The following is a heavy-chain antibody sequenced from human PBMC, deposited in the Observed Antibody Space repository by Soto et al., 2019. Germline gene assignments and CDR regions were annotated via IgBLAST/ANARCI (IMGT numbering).Heavy chain of an antibody. D-gene: IGHD3-22*01. Sequence: SGPTLVNPTQTLTLTCTFSGFSLSTSGVGVGWIRQPPGKALEWLALIYWNDDKRYSPSLKSRLTITKVTSKNQVVLTMTNMDPVDTATYYCAHRLENDDDSSGYYYYFDYWGQGTLVTVSS. V-gene: IGHV2-5*01. J-gene: IGHJ4*02. CDR1: GFSLSTSGVG. CDR2: IYWNDDK. CDR3: AHRLENDDDSSGYYYYFDY.